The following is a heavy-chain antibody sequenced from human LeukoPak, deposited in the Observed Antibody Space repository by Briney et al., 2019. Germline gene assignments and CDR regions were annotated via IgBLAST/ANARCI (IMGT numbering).Heavy chain of an antibody. V-gene: IGHV1-46*01. Sequence: ASVKVSCKASGYTFTSYYMHWVRQAPGQGLEWMGIINPSGGSTSYAQKFQGRVTMTRDTSISTAYMELSRLRSDDTAVYYCARETTVTFSFDYWGQGTLVTVSS. CDR1: GYTFTSYY. D-gene: IGHD4-17*01. CDR2: INPSGGST. CDR3: ARETTVTFSFDY. J-gene: IGHJ4*02.